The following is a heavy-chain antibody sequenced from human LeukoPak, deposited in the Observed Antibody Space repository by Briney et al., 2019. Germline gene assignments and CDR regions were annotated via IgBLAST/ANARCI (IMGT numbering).Heavy chain of an antibody. J-gene: IGHJ4*02. CDR1: GFTFSSYE. CDR3: ARAKGYSGPLNDY. CDR2: ISSSGSTI. Sequence: GGSLRLPCAASGFTFSSYEMNWVRQAPGKGLEWVSYISSSGSTIYYADSVKGRFTISRDNARNSLYLQMNSLRAEDTAVYYCARAKGYSGPLNDYWGQGTLVTVSS. V-gene: IGHV3-48*03. D-gene: IGHD5-12*01.